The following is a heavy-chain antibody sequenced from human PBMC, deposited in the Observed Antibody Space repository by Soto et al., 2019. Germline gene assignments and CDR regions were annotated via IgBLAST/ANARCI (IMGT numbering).Heavy chain of an antibody. J-gene: IGHJ4*02. CDR2: IYWDGES. D-gene: IGHD1-1*01. CDR1: GFSFTTTRMG. V-gene: IGHV2-5*02. Sequence: QITLKEAGPTLVKPTETLTLTCTFSGFSFTTTRMGVGWNSQPPGKALEWLAIIYWDGESRYNPLLRRRLTLTEDTSKNQVVLTQTNIDPKDTATYYCAHRDSTGTTTYFDSWGQGIPVTVAS. CDR3: AHRDSTGTTTYFDS.